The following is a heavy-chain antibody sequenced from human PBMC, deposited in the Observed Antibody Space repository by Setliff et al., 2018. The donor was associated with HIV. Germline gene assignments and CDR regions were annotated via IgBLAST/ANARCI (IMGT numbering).Heavy chain of an antibody. V-gene: IGHV4-4*08. Sequence: SETLSLTCTVSGGSMNANHWSWIRQSPGKGPEWIAYIHVSGSTYFNPSLSSRVTISIDTSNNQFSLRLSSVTAADTAVYFCARDTAFLKEGTEYWGQGTLVTVSS. CDR2: IHVSGST. CDR3: ARDTAFLKEGTEY. J-gene: IGHJ4*02. D-gene: IGHD5-18*01. CDR1: GGSMNANH.